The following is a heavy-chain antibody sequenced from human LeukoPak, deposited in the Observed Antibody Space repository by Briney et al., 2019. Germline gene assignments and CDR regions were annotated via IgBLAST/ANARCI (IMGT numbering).Heavy chain of an antibody. CDR1: GFTFSAYS. V-gene: IGHV3-48*02. CDR3: ARSVIAVAGYDAFDI. Sequence: GGSLRLSCAASGFTFSAYSMNWVRQAPGKGLDWVSYISSRSFTIYYADSVKGRFTISRDNAKDSLYLEMNSLRDEDTAVYYCARSVIAVAGYDAFDIWGQGTVVTVSS. CDR2: ISSRSFTI. D-gene: IGHD6-19*01. J-gene: IGHJ3*02.